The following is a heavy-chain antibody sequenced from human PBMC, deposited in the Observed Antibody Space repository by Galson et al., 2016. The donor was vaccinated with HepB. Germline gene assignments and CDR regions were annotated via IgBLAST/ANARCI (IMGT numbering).Heavy chain of an antibody. Sequence: PALVKPTQTLTLTCTFSGFSLSINGMCVSWIRQPPGKALEWLALIDWEDAKYYSTSLKTRLTISKDTSKKQVVLTMTNMDPVDTATYFCARGAATDIYPMYYGMDVWGQGTTVTVSS. V-gene: IGHV2-70*13. CDR1: GFSLSINGMC. CDR2: IDWEDAK. CDR3: ARGAATDIYPMYYGMDV. J-gene: IGHJ6*02. D-gene: IGHD2-2*02.